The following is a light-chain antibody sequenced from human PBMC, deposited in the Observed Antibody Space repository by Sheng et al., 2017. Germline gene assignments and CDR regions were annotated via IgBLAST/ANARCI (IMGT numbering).Light chain of an antibody. V-gene: IGKV3-11*01. CDR2: DAS. CDR1: QSISHF. Sequence: EIVLTQSPATLSLSPGDRATLSCRASQSISHFLAWYQQQPGQSPRLLIYDASIRATDIPARFIGSGSGTDFTLTIAGLETEDFAVYYCQQRSHWLTFGGGTKVEIK. J-gene: IGKJ4*01. CDR3: QQRSHWLT.